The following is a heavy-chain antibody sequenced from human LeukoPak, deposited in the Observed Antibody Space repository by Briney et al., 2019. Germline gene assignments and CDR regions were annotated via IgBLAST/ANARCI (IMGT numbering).Heavy chain of an antibody. Sequence: GGSLRLSCAASGFTFSSHGMHWVRQAPGKGLEWVSTISDSGDTTYYADSVKGRFTISRDKSKNTLYLQMNSLRAEDTALYYCAKGRTASCYSSIDSWGQGTLVTVSS. D-gene: IGHD2-15*01. CDR2: ISDSGDTT. CDR1: GFTFSSHG. CDR3: AKGRTASCYSSIDS. V-gene: IGHV3-23*01. J-gene: IGHJ4*02.